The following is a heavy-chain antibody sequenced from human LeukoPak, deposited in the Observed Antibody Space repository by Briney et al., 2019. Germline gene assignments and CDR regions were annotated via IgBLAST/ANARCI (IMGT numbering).Heavy chain of an antibody. CDR3: ARQTGSGLFILP. CDR1: GVSISSSNSY. J-gene: IGHJ4*02. D-gene: IGHD3/OR15-3a*01. Sequence: PSETLSLTCTVSGVSISSSNSYWGWIRQPPGKGLEWIGSIYYSGNTYYNASLKSQVSISIDTSKNQFSLRLTTVTAADTAVYYCARQTGSGLFILPGGQGTLVTVSS. V-gene: IGHV4-39*01. CDR2: IYYSGNT.